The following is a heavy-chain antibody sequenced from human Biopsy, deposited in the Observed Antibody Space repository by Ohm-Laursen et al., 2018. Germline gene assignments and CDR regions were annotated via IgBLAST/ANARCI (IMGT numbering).Heavy chain of an antibody. V-gene: IGHV4-30-4*02. D-gene: IGHD3-10*01. J-gene: IGHJ4*02. CDR2: IYYSWTT. Sequence: SDTLSLTCTVPGGSVRSPDHRWNWVRRAPGKGLEWIGNIYYSWTTLYNPSLSGRVTMDLDRSTNQFFLKLKSVTSADTAVYFCARAYFYGMGTSNYFLDSWGQGALVTVSS. CDR1: GGSVRSPDHR. CDR3: ARAYFYGMGTSNYFLDS.